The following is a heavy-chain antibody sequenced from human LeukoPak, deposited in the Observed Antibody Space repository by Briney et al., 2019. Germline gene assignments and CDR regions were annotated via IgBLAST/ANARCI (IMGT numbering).Heavy chain of an antibody. CDR2: INHSGST. Sequence: SETLSLTCAVYGGSFSGYYWSWIRQPPGKGLEWIGEINHSGSTNYNPSLKSRVTISVDTSKNRFSLKLSSVTAADTAVYYCARGAGGCSSTSCYGYYYYYMDVWGKGTTVTVSS. D-gene: IGHD2-2*01. V-gene: IGHV4-34*01. CDR1: GGSFSGYY. J-gene: IGHJ6*03. CDR3: ARGAGGCSSTSCYGYYYYYMDV.